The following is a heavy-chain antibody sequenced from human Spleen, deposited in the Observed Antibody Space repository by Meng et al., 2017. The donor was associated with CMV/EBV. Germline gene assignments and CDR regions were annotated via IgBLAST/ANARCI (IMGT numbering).Heavy chain of an antibody. CDR2: ISASNGKT. V-gene: IGHV1-18*01. CDR1: FSSYT. J-gene: IGHJ4*02. D-gene: IGHD3-10*01. CDR3: ARNARTRGNYYGRNAEIDY. Sequence: FSSYTSIWVRQAPGQGLEWMGWISASNGKTNYAQKLQGRVNMTADTSTDTADMELRSLTPDDTAVYYCARNARTRGNYYGRNAEIDYWGQGTLVTVSS.